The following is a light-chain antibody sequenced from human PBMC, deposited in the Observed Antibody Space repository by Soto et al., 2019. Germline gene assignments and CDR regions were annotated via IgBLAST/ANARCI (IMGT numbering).Light chain of an antibody. V-gene: IGKV3-20*01. CDR3: QQLGSSPYT. J-gene: IGKJ2*01. Sequence: DIVLTQSPATLSLSPGERATLSCRASRSVPSAYLAWSQHKPGQAPMLLIFGAYTRATGIPDRFSGSGSRTDFNLTISRLEPEDVAVYYCQQLGSSPYTFGLGTKLEIK. CDR2: GAY. CDR1: RSVPSAY.